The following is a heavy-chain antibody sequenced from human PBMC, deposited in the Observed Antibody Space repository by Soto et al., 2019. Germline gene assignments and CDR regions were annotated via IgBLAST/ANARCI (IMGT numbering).Heavy chain of an antibody. J-gene: IGHJ4*02. V-gene: IGHV3-33*03. CDR3: VVDTSGLLDY. CDR2: IWYDGNKK. CDR1: GFTFSSNG. D-gene: IGHD3-22*01. Sequence: GGSLRLSCAASGFTFSSNGMHWVRQAPGKGLEWVAVIWYDGNKKYYGDSVRGRFTISRDNSKNTLYLKMNSLRAEDTAVYYCVVDTSGLLDYWGQGTQVTVSS.